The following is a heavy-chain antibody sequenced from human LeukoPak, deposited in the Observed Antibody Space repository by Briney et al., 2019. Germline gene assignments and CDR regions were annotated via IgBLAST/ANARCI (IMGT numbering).Heavy chain of an antibody. CDR3: ARAGPGAAGGVGFDS. D-gene: IGHD6-13*01. CDR2: IYYSGST. J-gene: IGHJ4*02. Sequence: SETLSLTCTVSGGSISSGDYYWSWIRQPPGKGLEWIGYIYYSGSTYYNPPLKSRVTISVDTSKNQFSLKLSSVTAADTAVYYCARAGPGAAGGVGFDSWGQGTLVTVSS. V-gene: IGHV4-30-4*01. CDR1: GGSISSGDYY.